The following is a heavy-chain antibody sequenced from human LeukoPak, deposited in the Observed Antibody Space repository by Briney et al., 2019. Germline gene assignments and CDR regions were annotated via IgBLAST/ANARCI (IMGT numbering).Heavy chain of an antibody. V-gene: IGHV3-48*02. Sequence: GGSLRLSCAASGFTFSSYSMNWVRQAPGKGLEWLSYISSSSSIIYYADSVKGGFTISRDNAKNSLYLQMNSLRDEDTAVYYCAKSDTYRFDYWGQGTLVTVSS. CDR1: GFTFSSYS. CDR2: ISSSSSII. CDR3: AKSDTYRFDY. D-gene: IGHD2-21*02. J-gene: IGHJ4*02.